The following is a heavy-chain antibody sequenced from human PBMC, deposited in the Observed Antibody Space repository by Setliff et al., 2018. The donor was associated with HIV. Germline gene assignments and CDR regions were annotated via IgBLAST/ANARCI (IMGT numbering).Heavy chain of an antibody. J-gene: IGHJ5*01. D-gene: IGHD6-6*01. Sequence: SETLSLTCTVSGGSVTRGGHYWSWIRQQPGKAPEWIGYIHYTGSNFYNPSLTDRLTISVDTSKNQFSLKLSYVTAADTAVYYCARGGSSRAAWFDSWGQGTLVAVSS. CDR2: IHYTGSN. V-gene: IGHV4-31*02. CDR3: ARGGSSRAAWFDS. CDR1: GGSVTRGGHY.